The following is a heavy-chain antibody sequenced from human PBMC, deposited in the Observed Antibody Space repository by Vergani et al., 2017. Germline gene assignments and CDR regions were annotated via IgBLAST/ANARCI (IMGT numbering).Heavy chain of an antibody. CDR2: ISGSGGST. V-gene: IGHV3-23*01. Sequence: EVQLLESGGGLVQPGGSLRLSCAASGFTFSSYAMSWVRQAPGKGLEWVSAISGSGGSTYYADSVKGRFTISRDNAKNTLYLQMNSLRAEDTAVYYCANLEIAAAGFDYWGQGTLVTVSS. J-gene: IGHJ4*02. CDR3: ANLEIAAAGFDY. D-gene: IGHD6-13*01. CDR1: GFTFSSYA.